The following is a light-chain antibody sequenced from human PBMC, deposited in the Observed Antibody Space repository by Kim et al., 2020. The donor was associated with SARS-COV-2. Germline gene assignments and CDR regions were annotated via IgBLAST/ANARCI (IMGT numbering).Light chain of an antibody. V-gene: IGKV1-5*03. J-gene: IGKJ4*01. CDR1: QSIGTW. CDR2: EAS. CDR3: QQYNRSPGFT. Sequence: DIQMTQSPSALSVSVGDRVTITCRASQSIGTWSAWFQQKPGEAPRLLIYEASNLDSGVPSRFSGSGSGTEFTLTISSLQTDDFATYYCQQYNRSPGFTFGEGTKVDIK.